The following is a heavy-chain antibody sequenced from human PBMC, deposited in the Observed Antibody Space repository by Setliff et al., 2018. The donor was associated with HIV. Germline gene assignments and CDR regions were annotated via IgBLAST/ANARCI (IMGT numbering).Heavy chain of an antibody. V-gene: IGHV1-69*05. D-gene: IGHD3-22*01. CDR2: IIPICGTA. CDR3: ARAAYGYDSSGYFFDY. CDR1: GYNFTSND. Sequence: GASVKVSCKASGYNFTSNDINWVRQAPGQGLEWMGGIIPICGTANYAQKFQGRVTITTDESTSTVYIELSGLRSEDTAVYYCARAAYGYDSSGYFFDYWGQGTLVTVSS. J-gene: IGHJ4*02.